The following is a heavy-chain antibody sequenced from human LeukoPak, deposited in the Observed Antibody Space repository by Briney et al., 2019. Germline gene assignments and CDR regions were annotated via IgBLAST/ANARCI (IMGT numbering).Heavy chain of an antibody. CDR1: GFTFSSYA. CDR3: AKGIVEYRLLSGYYGMDV. CDR2: ISYDGSNK. V-gene: IGHV3-30*04. Sequence: PGGSLRLSCAASGFTFSSYAMHWVRQAPGKGLEWVAVISYDGSNKYYADSVKGRFTISRDNSKNTLYLQMNSLRAEDTAVYYCAKGIVEYRLLSGYYGMDVWGQGTTVTVSS. D-gene: IGHD2-2*01. J-gene: IGHJ6*02.